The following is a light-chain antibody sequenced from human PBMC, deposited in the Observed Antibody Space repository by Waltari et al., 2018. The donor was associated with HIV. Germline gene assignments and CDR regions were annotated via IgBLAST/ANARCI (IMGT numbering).Light chain of an antibody. Sequence: SVLTQPSSASGPPGQRVTMSCSGTPATIGSTTVSWYQQCPGTAPKLIIFRSAERPSGVPDRFSGSKSGTAATLSISGLRAEDEGIYYCATWDDLLSGRVFGGGTKLSVL. J-gene: IGLJ3*02. CDR2: RSA. CDR1: PATIGSTT. CDR3: ATWDDLLSGRV. V-gene: IGLV1-47*01.